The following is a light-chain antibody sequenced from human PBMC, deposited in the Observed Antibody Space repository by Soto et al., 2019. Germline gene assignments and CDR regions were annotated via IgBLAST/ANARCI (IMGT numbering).Light chain of an antibody. J-gene: IGKJ1*01. V-gene: IGKV1-5*03. CDR3: LLYQSYWT. CDR2: QAS. CDR1: QSISRQ. Sequence: DIQMTQSPSTLSASVGARVTITCRTSQSISRQLAWYHQKPGKAPNLLIYQASNLEAGVPSSFTGRGSRTEFTPTISSMQPDDLATYYYLLYQSYWTLGQGTKVE.